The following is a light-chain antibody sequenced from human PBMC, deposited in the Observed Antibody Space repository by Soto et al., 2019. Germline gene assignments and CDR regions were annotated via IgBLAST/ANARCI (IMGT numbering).Light chain of an antibody. Sequence: EIVLTQSPATLSSFPGDRVTLSCRASQSVSSSYLAWYQQKPGQAPRLLIYGASTRATGIPARFSGSGSGTEFTLTISSLQSEDFAVYYCQQYNNWPWTFGQGTKVDIK. CDR1: QSVSSSY. J-gene: IGKJ1*01. V-gene: IGKV3-15*01. CDR3: QQYNNWPWT. CDR2: GAS.